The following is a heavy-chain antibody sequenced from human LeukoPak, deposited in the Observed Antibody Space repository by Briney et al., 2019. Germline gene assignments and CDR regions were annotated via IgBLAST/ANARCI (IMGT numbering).Heavy chain of an antibody. D-gene: IGHD4-17*01. CDR2: IRYDGNNK. CDR3: ARAGDYDY. J-gene: IGHJ4*02. CDR1: GFTFSDYS. V-gene: IGHV3-30*02. Sequence: PGGSLRLSCAASGFTFSDYSMHWVRQAPGKGLNWVAFIRYDGNNKYYADSVKGRFTISRDNAKKSLYLQMNSLRAEDTAVYYCARAGDYDYWGQGTLVTVSS.